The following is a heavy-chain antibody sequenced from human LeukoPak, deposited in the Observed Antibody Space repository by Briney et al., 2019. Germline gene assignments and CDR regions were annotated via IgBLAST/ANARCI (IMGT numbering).Heavy chain of an antibody. Sequence: GGSLRLSCAASGFTFSSYSMNWVRQAPGKGLEWVSSISSSSSYIHYADSVKGRFTISRDNAKNSLYLQMNSLRAEDTAVYYCARAMSGCSSTSCYDYWGQGTLVTVSS. CDR2: ISSSSSYI. J-gene: IGHJ4*02. D-gene: IGHD2-2*01. V-gene: IGHV3-21*01. CDR3: ARAMSGCSSTSCYDY. CDR1: GFTFSSYS.